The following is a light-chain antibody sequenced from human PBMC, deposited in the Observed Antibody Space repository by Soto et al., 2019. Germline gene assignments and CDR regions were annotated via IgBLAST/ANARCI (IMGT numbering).Light chain of an antibody. CDR2: AAS. J-gene: IGKJ1*01. CDR3: QQSNNWPRT. CDR1: QSISSY. V-gene: IGKV3-11*01. Sequence: EIEMTQSPATLSLSAGERVTLSCRASQSISSYLAWYQQKPGQAPRLLIYAASSRPSGIPARFSGSGSGTDFTLTISSLQPEDFAVYYCQQSNNWPRTFGQGTKVDIK.